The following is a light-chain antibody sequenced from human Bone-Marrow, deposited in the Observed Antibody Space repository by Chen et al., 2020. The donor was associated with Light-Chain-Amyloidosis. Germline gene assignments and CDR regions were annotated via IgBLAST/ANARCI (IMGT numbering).Light chain of an antibody. CDR1: SSNVGGLNL. Sequence: QSALTQPASVSGSPGQSITISCTGTSSNVGGLNLVSWYQQPPGKAPKLIFYEVTQRPSGVSKRFSAFTSGNTASLTISGLQTEDEADYYCCSYAGDSTLLFGGGTKLTVL. CDR2: EVT. V-gene: IGLV2-23*02. J-gene: IGLJ2*01. CDR3: CSYAGDSTLL.